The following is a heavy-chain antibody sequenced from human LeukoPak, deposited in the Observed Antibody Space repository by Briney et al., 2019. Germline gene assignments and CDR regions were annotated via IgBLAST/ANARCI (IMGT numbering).Heavy chain of an antibody. V-gene: IGHV3-21*01. Sequence: GGSLRLSCAASGFTCSSYSMNWVRQAPGKGLEWVSSISSSSSYIYYADSVKGRFTISRDNAKNSLYLQMNSLRAEDTAVYYCARDQYDFWSGYYGGSLDYWGQGTLVTVSS. CDR1: GFTCSSYS. D-gene: IGHD3-3*01. CDR2: ISSSSSYI. J-gene: IGHJ4*02. CDR3: ARDQYDFWSGYYGGSLDY.